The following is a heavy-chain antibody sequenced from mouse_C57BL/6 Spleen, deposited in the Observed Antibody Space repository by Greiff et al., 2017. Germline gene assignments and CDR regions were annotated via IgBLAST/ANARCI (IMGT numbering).Heavy chain of an antibody. Sequence: VHVKQSGTVLARPGASVKMSCKTSGYTFTSYWMHWVKQRPGQGLEWIGAIYPGNSDTSYNQKFKGKAKLTAVTSASTAYKQLSSLTSEDSAVYYCARTYYFDYWGQGTTLTVSS. J-gene: IGHJ2*01. CDR3: ARTYYFDY. CDR1: GYTFTSYW. V-gene: IGHV1-5*01. CDR2: IYPGNSDT.